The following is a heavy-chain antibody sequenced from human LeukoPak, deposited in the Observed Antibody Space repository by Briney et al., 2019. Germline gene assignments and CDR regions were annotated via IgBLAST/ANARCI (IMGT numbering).Heavy chain of an antibody. CDR2: INPNSGGT. J-gene: IGHJ4*02. CDR1: GYTFTGYY. V-gene: IGHV1-2*02. Sequence: ASVKVSCKASGYTFTGYYMHWVRQAPGQGLEWMGWINPNSGGTNYAQKFQGRVTMTRDTSIRTAYMELSRLRSDDTAVYYCARDLPSGGSYLYFDYWGQGTLVTVSS. D-gene: IGHD1-26*01. CDR3: ARDLPSGGSYLYFDY.